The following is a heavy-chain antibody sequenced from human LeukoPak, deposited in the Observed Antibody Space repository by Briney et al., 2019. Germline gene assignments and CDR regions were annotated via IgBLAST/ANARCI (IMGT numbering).Heavy chain of an antibody. D-gene: IGHD5-12*01. CDR1: GYVFSSYG. CDR2: TYRGNT. Sequence: ASVRVSCKTSGYVFSSYGFSWVRQAPGQGLEWMGWTYRGNTNSAQNFQGRVTMTEDTSTDTAYMELSSLRSEDTAVYYCATTYSGYDRNFDYWGQGTLVTVSS. V-gene: IGHV1-18*01. J-gene: IGHJ4*02. CDR3: ATTYSGYDRNFDY.